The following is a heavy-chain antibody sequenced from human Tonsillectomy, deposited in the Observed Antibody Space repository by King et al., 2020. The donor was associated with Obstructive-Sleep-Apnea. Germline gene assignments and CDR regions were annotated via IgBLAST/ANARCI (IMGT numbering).Heavy chain of an antibody. Sequence: QLVQSGAEMKKPGASVKVSCKASGYTFTGYHMHWVRQAPGHGLEWMGWINPNSGGTNYAQRFRGRVTMTRDTSTSTAYMELSRLRSDDTALYYCATVAVATATFYFDYWGQGTLVTVSS. CDR1: GYTFTGYH. CDR3: ATVAVATATFYFDY. J-gene: IGHJ4*02. V-gene: IGHV1-2*02. CDR2: INPNSGGT. D-gene: IGHD4-17*01.